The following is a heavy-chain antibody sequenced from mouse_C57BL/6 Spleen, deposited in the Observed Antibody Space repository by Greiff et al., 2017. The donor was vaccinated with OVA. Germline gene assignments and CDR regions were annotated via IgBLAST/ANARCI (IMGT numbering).Heavy chain of an antibody. CDR1: GFTFSSYG. Sequence: EVMLVESGGDLVKPGGSLKLSCAASGFTFSSYGMSWVRQTPDKRLEWVATISSGGSYTYYPDSVKGRFTISRDNAKNTLYLQMSSLKSEDTAMYYCARQKDSSRGFAYWGQGTLVTVSA. V-gene: IGHV5-6*02. CDR2: ISSGGSYT. J-gene: IGHJ3*01. D-gene: IGHD3-2*02. CDR3: ARQKDSSRGFAY.